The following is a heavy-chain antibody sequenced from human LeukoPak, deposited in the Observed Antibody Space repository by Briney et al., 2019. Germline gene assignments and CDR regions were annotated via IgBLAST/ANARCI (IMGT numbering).Heavy chain of an antibody. V-gene: IGHV4-38-2*01. Sequence: SETLSLTRAVSGYSISSGYYWGWIRQPPGKGLEWIGSIYHSGSTYYNPSLKSRVTISVDTSKNQFSLKLSSVTAADTAVYYCARLGGYVSYFDYWGQGTLVTVSS. CDR2: IYHSGST. CDR1: GYSISSGYY. J-gene: IGHJ4*02. CDR3: ARLGGYVSYFDY. D-gene: IGHD5-12*01.